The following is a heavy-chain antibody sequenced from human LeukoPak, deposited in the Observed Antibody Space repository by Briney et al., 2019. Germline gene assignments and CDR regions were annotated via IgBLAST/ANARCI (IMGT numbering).Heavy chain of an antibody. V-gene: IGHV1-69*04. CDR2: IIPLLGIA. Sequence: GASVKVSCKASGYTFTSYDINWVRQAPGQGLEWMGRIIPLLGIANYAQKFQGRVTMTEDTSTDTAYMELSSLRSEDTAVYYCATGSNGDYYDSSGSEDYFDYWGQGTLVTVSS. D-gene: IGHD3-22*01. J-gene: IGHJ4*02. CDR3: ATGSNGDYYDSSGSEDYFDY. CDR1: GYTFTSYD.